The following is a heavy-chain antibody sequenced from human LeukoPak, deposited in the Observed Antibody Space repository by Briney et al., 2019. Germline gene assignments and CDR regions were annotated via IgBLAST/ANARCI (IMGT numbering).Heavy chain of an antibody. Sequence: ETLSLTXTVSGGSISSYYWSWIRQPPGKGLEWIGYIYYSGSTNYNPSLTSRVTISVDTSKNQFPLKLSSVTAADTAVYYCARTHDFWSGYYYMDVWGKGTTVTVSS. CDR3: ARTHDFWSGYYYMDV. CDR2: IYYSGST. V-gene: IGHV4-59*01. D-gene: IGHD3-3*01. CDR1: GGSISSYY. J-gene: IGHJ6*03.